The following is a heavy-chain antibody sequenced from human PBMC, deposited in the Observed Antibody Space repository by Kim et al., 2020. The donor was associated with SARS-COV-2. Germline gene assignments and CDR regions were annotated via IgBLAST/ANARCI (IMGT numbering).Heavy chain of an antibody. Sequence: ASVKVSCKASGYTFTSYGISWVRQAPGQGLEWMGWISAYNGNTNYAQKLQGRVTMTTDTSTSTAYMELRSLRSDDTAVYYCARDTDTAMVRNYYYYGMDVWGQGTTVTVSS. CDR2: ISAYNGNT. CDR3: ARDTDTAMVRNYYYYGMDV. CDR1: GYTFTSYG. D-gene: IGHD5-18*01. V-gene: IGHV1-18*01. J-gene: IGHJ6*02.